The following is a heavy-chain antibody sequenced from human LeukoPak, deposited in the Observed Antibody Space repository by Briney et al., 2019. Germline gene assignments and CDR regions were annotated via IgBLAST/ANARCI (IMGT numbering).Heavy chain of an antibody. CDR3: AKSSYYDASGFYREYYFDY. V-gene: IGHV3-48*02. CDR2: ISGTGSIV. D-gene: IGHD3-22*01. J-gene: IGHJ4*02. CDR1: GFTFSSYS. Sequence: GGSLRLSCAASGFTFSSYSMNWVRRAPGKGLEWVSSISGTGSIVFYADSLKGRFTISRDNAKNSLYLQMNSLRDEDTAVYYCAKSSYYDASGFYREYYFDYWGQGTLVTVSS.